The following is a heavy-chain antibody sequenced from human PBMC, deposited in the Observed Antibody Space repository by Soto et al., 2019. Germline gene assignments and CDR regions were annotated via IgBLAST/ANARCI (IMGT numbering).Heavy chain of an antibody. CDR3: AREGFPSSFDY. CDR2: IYDSGST. V-gene: IGHV4-59*01. D-gene: IGHD3-10*01. Sequence: QVQLQESGPGLVKPSETLSLTCTVSGGSISSYYWSWIRQPPGKGLEWIGYIYDSGSTNYNPSLKSRVTISVDTSKNQFSLKLTSVTAADTAVYYCAREGFPSSFDYWGQGTLVTVSS. CDR1: GGSISSYY. J-gene: IGHJ4*02.